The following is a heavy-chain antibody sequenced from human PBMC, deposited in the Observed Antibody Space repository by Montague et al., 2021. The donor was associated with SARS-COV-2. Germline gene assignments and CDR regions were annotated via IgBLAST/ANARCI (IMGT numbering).Heavy chain of an antibody. Sequence: SLRLSCAASGFPLTQHWMHWVRQVPGKGLVWVSRIDSAGSGTSYADSVKGRFTISRDNAKNTLYLQTNSLRAEDTAVYYRASLTLVGPDYWGQGTLVTVSS. V-gene: IGHV3-74*01. CDR3: ASLTLVGPDY. CDR2: IDSAGSGT. CDR1: GFPLTQHW. J-gene: IGHJ4*02. D-gene: IGHD2-2*01.